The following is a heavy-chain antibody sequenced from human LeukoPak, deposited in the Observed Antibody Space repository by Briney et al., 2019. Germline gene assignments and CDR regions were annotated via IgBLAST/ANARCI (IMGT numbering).Heavy chain of an antibody. CDR2: ISPYNGNT. J-gene: IGHJ4*02. CDR3: AKEARQWLANYFDY. CDR1: GYTFTDYY. D-gene: IGHD6-19*01. Sequence: ASAKVSCKASGYTFTDYYIHWVRQAPGQGLEWMGYISPYNGNTNYAQNLQGRVTMTTDTSTSTAYMELRSLTSDDTAVYYCAKEARQWLANYFDYWGQGALVTVSS. V-gene: IGHV1-18*04.